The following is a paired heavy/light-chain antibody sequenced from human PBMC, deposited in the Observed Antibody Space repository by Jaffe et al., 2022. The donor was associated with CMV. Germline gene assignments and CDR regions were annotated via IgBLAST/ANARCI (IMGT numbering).Light chain of an antibody. CDR1: NIGNKP. J-gene: IGLJ3*02. Sequence: SYVLTQPPSVSVAPGKTAKISCGGSNIGNKPVHWYQQRPGQAPVLVIFYDTDRPSGIPERFSGSNSGNTATLTISRVEAGDEADYYCQVWDTPGDHWVFGGGTRLTVL. CDR2: YDT. V-gene: IGLV3-21*04. CDR3: QVWDTPGDHWV.
Heavy chain of an antibody. CDR3: TRAHGDNWFDS. CDR2: VNSNSGDT. V-gene: IGHV1-2*02. D-gene: IGHD3-10*01. CDR1: GYSFTDFY. J-gene: IGHJ5*01. Sequence: QVHLVQSGPEVKKPGASVKVSCKASGYSFTDFYIHWVRQAPGHGLEWLGRVNSNSGDTKYEKKFQGRVTMTRDTPISTAYMELSSLQSDDTAVYYCTRAHGDNWFDSWGQGSLVTVSS.